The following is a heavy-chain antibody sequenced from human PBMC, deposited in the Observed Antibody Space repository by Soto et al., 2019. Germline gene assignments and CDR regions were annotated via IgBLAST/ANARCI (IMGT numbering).Heavy chain of an antibody. CDR1: GYTFGNHW. J-gene: IGHJ4*02. V-gene: IGHV3-74*01. CDR3: ATAEVDY. Sequence: SLRLSCAVAGYTFGNHWMHWVRQAPGKGLEWVSRMNSDGSIINYADSVKGRFTVSRDNAKNTLYLQMNSLRVEDTAMYYCATAEVDYWGPGTLVTVSS. CDR2: MNSDGSII.